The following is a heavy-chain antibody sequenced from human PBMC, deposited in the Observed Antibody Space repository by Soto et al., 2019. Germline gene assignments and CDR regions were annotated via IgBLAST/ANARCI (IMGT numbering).Heavy chain of an antibody. J-gene: IGHJ3*02. CDR2: IFSSGST. Sequence: QLQLQESGPGLVKPSETLSLTCTVSGGSISSSSYYWGWIRQPPGKGLEWIGSIFSSGSTCYNPSLKSRVTISVDSSKTQFSLKLSSVTAADTAVYYCASRGIIVEVPAAIIPAFDIWGQGTMVTVSS. CDR1: GGSISSSSYY. D-gene: IGHD2-2*02. CDR3: ASRGIIVEVPAAIIPAFDI. V-gene: IGHV4-39*01.